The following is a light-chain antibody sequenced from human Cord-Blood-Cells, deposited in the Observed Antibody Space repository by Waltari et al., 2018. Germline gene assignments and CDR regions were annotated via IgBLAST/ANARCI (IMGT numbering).Light chain of an antibody. CDR3: QQSYSTPYT. CDR2: AAS. Sequence: DIHMTQSPSSLSASVGERVTITCRASQSISSYLNWYQQKPGKAPKLLIYAASSLQSGVPSRFSGSGSGTDFTLTISSLQPEDVATYYCQQSYSTPYTFGQGTKLEIK. J-gene: IGKJ2*01. V-gene: IGKV1-39*01. CDR1: QSISSY.